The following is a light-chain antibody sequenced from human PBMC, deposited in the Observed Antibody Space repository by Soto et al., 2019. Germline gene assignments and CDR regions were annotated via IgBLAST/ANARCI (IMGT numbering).Light chain of an antibody. CDR3: SSYTTSSTRV. CDR1: SSDVGAYDF. V-gene: IGLV2-14*03. Sequence: QSVLTHPASVSGAPGQSITISYTGTSSDVGAYDFVSWYQQHPDKAPKLMIYEVRNRPSGVSNRFSGSKSVNTATLTISGLQAEDEADYYCSSYTTSSTRVFGTGTKVTVL. J-gene: IGLJ1*01. CDR2: EVR.